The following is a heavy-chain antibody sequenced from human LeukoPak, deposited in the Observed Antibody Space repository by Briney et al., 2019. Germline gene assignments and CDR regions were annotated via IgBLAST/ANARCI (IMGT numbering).Heavy chain of an antibody. CDR1: GGTLSTHH. D-gene: IGHD3-22*01. CDR3: ARGYDSSAYYPFNY. V-gene: IGHV4-59*11. CDR2: ISDSGST. J-gene: IGHJ4*02. Sequence: SETLSLTCVVSGGTLSTHHWSWIRQSPGRGLEWIGYISDSGSTNYNPSLKSRVTISVDTSKNQFSLMLSSVTAADTAVYYCARGYDSSAYYPFNYWGQGTLVTVSS.